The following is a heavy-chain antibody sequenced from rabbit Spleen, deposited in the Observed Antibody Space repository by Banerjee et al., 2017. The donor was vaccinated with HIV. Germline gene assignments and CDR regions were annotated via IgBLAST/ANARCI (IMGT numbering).Heavy chain of an antibody. J-gene: IGHJ4*01. V-gene: IGHV1S40*01. CDR1: GFSFSSNDY. CDR2: INASTGKP. D-gene: IGHD4-2*01. CDR3: ARDAAGREDFNL. Sequence: QSLEESGGGLVQPEGSLTLTCTTSGFSFSSNDYICWVRQAPGKGLEWIACINASTGKPVYATWASGRFTISRTSSTTVTLRMTSLTAADTATYFCARDAAGREDFNLWGPGTLVTVS.